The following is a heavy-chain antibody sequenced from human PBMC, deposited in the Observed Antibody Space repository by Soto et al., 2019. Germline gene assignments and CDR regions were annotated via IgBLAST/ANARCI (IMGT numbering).Heavy chain of an antibody. CDR3: AKDLTRQLAYWLDP. J-gene: IGHJ5*02. Sequence: ASVKVSCKASGFSFTGYYIHWLRQAPGQGLEWMGWINAHSGGTEYAQKFQGRVTLTRDTSIATAYLTLTSLTSGDTALYYCAKDLTRQLAYWLDPWGQGTQVTVSS. D-gene: IGHD6-6*01. CDR1: GFSFTGYY. CDR2: INAHSGGT. V-gene: IGHV1-2*02.